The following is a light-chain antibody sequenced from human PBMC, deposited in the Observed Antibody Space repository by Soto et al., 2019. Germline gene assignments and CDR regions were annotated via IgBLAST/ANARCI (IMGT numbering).Light chain of an antibody. CDR1: RSISRY. Sequence: DIQMTQSPSSLSASVGDRVNMTCRASRSISRYLSWYQQKPVKAPNLLIYAASSLQSGVPSRFSGAGSWTDFTLTIGNLHPEDFAIYYCKQSYSTQWTFGQVTKVEI. J-gene: IGKJ1*01. CDR2: AAS. V-gene: IGKV1-39*01. CDR3: KQSYSTQWT.